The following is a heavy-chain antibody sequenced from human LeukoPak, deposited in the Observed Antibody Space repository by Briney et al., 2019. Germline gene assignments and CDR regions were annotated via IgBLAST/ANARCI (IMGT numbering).Heavy chain of an antibody. D-gene: IGHD1-26*01. CDR2: ISSSSSTI. Sequence: GGSLRLSCAASGFTFSSYSMNWVRQAPGKGLEWVSYISSSSSTIYYADSVKGRFTISRDNAKNSLYLQMNSLRAEDTAVYYCARGGGVDAFDIWGQGTMVTVSS. V-gene: IGHV3-48*04. CDR1: GFTFSSYS. CDR3: ARGGGVDAFDI. J-gene: IGHJ3*02.